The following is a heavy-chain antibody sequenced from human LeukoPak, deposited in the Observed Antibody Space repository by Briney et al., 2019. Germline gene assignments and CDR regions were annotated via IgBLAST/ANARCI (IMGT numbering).Heavy chain of an antibody. CDR2: IYYSGST. J-gene: IGHJ3*02. D-gene: IGHD4-17*01. CDR1: GGSISSYY. CDR3: ARDSSTVTGDAFDI. V-gene: IGHV4-59*01. Sequence: PSETLSLTCTVSGGSISSYYWNRIRQPPGKGLEWIGYIYYSGSTNYNPSLQSRVTISVDTSKNQFSLKLISVTAADTAVYYCARDSSTVTGDAFDIWGQGTMVTVSS.